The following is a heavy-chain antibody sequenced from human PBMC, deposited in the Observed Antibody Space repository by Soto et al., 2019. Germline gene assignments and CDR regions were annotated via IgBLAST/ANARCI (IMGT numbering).Heavy chain of an antibody. Sequence: QVQLVESGGGVVQPGRSLRLSCAASGFTFSSYAMHWVRQAPGKGLEWVAVISYDGSNKYYADSVKGRFTISRDNXKXXLYLQMNSLRAEDTAVYYCARDLVVRGYYYYGMDVWGQGTTVTVSS. J-gene: IGHJ6*02. V-gene: IGHV3-30-3*01. D-gene: IGHD3-10*01. CDR3: ARDLVVRGYYYYGMDV. CDR2: ISYDGSNK. CDR1: GFTFSSYA.